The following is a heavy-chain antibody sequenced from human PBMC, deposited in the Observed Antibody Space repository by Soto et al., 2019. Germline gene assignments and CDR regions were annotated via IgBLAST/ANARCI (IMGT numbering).Heavy chain of an antibody. V-gene: IGHV3-53*01. J-gene: IGHJ6*02. Sequence: GGSLRLSCAASGFTVTSNYMTWVRQAPGKGLEWVSVIYRSGATYYPDSVRGRFTASRDYSHNTLYLQMDSLRVEDTAVYYCARDSGMIRGSYGVDVWGPGTTVTVSS. CDR1: GFTVTSNY. CDR3: ARDSGMIRGSYGVDV. CDR2: IYRSGAT. D-gene: IGHD3-10*01.